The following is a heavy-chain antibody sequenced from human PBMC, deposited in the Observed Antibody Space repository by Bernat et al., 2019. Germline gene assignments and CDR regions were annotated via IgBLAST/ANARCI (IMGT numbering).Heavy chain of an antibody. CDR1: GYSISSGSY. J-gene: IGHJ4*02. CDR2: LVHSGTT. CDR3: AGGGYDFLTGFCRAGDFDY. Sequence: QVQLQESGPGLVKPSETLSLTCAVSGYSISSGSYWGWIRQPPGKGLEWIGSLVHSGTTYYNPSLKNRLTISLDTTKNQFSLKLSSVTAADTAVYYCAGGGYDFLTGFCRAGDFDYWGQGTLVTVSS. D-gene: IGHD3-9*01. V-gene: IGHV4-38-2*01.